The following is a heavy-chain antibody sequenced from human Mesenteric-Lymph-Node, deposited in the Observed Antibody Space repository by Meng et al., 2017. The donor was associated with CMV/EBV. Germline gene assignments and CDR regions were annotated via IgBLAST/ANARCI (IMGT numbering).Heavy chain of an antibody. J-gene: IGHJ4*02. CDR1: GYNFTSHG. Sequence: KTSGYNFTSHGLNWVRQAPGQGLEWMGWISGFNGNTNYAQKLQGRVTMTTDTSTSTAHMELRSLRSDDTAVYYCARGLEFAAKTFDYWGPGTLVTVSS. CDR3: ARGLEFAAKTFDY. D-gene: IGHD3-10*01. V-gene: IGHV1-18*01. CDR2: ISGFNGNT.